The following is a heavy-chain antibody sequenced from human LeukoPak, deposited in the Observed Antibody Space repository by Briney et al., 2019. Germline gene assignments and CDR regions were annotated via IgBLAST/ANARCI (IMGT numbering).Heavy chain of an antibody. Sequence: SETLSLTCAVYGGSFSGYYWSWIRQPPGKGLEWIGEVNHSGSTNYNPSLKSRVTISVDTSKNQFSLKLSSVTAADTAVYYCARDNGVAAAGTLYFDCWGQGTLVTVSS. D-gene: IGHD6-13*01. CDR1: GGSFSGYY. CDR2: VNHSGST. J-gene: IGHJ4*02. CDR3: ARDNGVAAAGTLYFDC. V-gene: IGHV4-34*01.